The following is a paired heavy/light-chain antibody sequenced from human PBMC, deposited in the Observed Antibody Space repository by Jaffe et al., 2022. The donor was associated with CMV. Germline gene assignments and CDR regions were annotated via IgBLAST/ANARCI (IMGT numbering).Heavy chain of an antibody. D-gene: IGHD2-8*01. CDR2: IYTSGST. CDR3: ARVRYCTNGVCLSGGMDV. CDR1: GGSISSYY. V-gene: IGHV4-4*07. J-gene: IGHJ6*02. Sequence: QVQLQESGPGLVKPSETLSLTCTVSGGSISSYYWSWIRQPAGKGLEWIGRIYTSGSTNYNPSLKSRVTMSVDTSKNQFSLKLSSVTAADTAVYYCARVRYCTNGVCLSGGMDVWGQGTTVTVSS.
Light chain of an antibody. CDR3: QAWDSSTAE. CDR1: KLGDKY. CDR2: QDS. Sequence: SYELTQPPSVSVSPGQTASITCSGDKLGDKYACWYQQKPGQSPVLVIYQDSKRPSGIPERFSGSNSGNTATLTISGTQAMDEADYYCQAWDSSTAEFGGGTKLTVL. V-gene: IGLV3-1*01. J-gene: IGLJ2*01.